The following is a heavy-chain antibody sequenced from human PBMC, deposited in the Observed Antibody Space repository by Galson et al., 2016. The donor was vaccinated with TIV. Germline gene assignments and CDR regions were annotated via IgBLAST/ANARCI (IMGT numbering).Heavy chain of an antibody. CDR3: ARRDSTGISNFDF. CDR1: GYSFTSYW. J-gene: IGHJ4*02. D-gene: IGHD3-22*01. V-gene: IGHV5-51*01. Sequence: QSGAEVKKPGESLKTSCKGSGYSFTSYWIGWVRQMPGKGLEWMGIIYPGDSDTRYSPSFQGQVTITADKSTRTAYLQWSSLKASDTAVYYCARRDSTGISNFDFWGQGTLVTVSS. CDR2: IYPGDSDT.